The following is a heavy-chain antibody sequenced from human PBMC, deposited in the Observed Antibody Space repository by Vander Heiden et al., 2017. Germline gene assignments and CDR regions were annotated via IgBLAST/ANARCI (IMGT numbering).Heavy chain of an antibody. J-gene: IGHJ5*02. CDR1: GFTFSSYC. V-gene: IGHV3-21*01. CDR3: ARDLEQWLPLS. D-gene: IGHD6-19*01. Sequence: EVQLVESARGLVKPGGSLRLFCAASGFTFSSYCLTWLRPAPGKGLEWVSAISSSSSNIYYGDSVKGRFTISRDNAKNSLYLQMNSLRAEDTAVYYCARDLEQWLPLSWGQGTLVTVSS. CDR2: ISSSSSNI.